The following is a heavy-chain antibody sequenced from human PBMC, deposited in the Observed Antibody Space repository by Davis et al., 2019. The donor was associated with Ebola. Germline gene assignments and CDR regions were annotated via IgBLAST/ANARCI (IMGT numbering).Heavy chain of an antibody. CDR3: AKVEGLDI. V-gene: IGHV3-9*01. Sequence: PGGSLRLSCAASGFTFDDCGMHWVRQPPGKGLEWVSGISWNSGSIGYADSVKGRFTISRDNAKNSLYLQMNRLRAEDTALYYCAKVEGLDIWGQGTMVTVSS. CDR1: GFTFDDCG. J-gene: IGHJ3*02. CDR2: ISWNSGSI.